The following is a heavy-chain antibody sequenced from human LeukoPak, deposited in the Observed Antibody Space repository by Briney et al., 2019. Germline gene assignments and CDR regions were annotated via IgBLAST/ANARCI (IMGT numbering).Heavy chain of an antibody. V-gene: IGHV3-43*02. CDR3: AKDMPAAGTY. Sequence: GGSLRLSCAASGFTFDDYGMHWVRQAPGKGLECVSLICRYAGPTYYAHSVKGRFTISRHHSNNSLYLQMHSLRTEDTALYYCAKDMPAAGTYWGQGTLVTVSS. CDR2: ICRYAGPT. J-gene: IGHJ4*02. CDR1: GFTFDDYG. D-gene: IGHD6-13*01.